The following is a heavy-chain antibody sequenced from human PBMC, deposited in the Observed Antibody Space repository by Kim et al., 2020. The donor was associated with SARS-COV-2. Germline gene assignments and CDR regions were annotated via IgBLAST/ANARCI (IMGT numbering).Heavy chain of an antibody. J-gene: IGHJ6*02. CDR2: IRSKANSYAT. CDR3: TRHRENIVVVPAAIKRYGMDV. Sequence: GGSLRLSCAASGFTFSGSAMHWVRQASGKGLEWVGRIRSKANSYATAYAASVKGRFTISRDDSKNTAYLQMNSLKTEDTAVYYCTRHRENIVVVPAAIKRYGMDVWGQGTTVTVSS. V-gene: IGHV3-73*01. CDR1: GFTFSGSA. D-gene: IGHD2-2*02.